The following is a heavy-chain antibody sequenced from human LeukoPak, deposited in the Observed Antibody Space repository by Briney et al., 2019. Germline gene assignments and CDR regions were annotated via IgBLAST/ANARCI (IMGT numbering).Heavy chain of an antibody. D-gene: IGHD2-2*02. J-gene: IGHJ6*03. V-gene: IGHV3-21*01. CDR3: AKDGVYCSSTSCYNYYYYYMDV. CDR1: GFTFSSYS. Sequence: GGSLRLSCAASGFTFSSYSMNWVRQAPGKGLEWVSSISSSSSYIYYADSVKGRFTISRDNAKNSLYLQMNSLRAEDTAVYYCAKDGVYCSSTSCYNYYYYYMDVWGKGTTVTISS. CDR2: ISSSSSYI.